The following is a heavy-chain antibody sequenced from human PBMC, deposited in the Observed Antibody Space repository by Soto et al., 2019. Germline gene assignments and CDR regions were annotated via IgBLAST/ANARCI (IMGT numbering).Heavy chain of an antibody. CDR3: ARPYSSGWYNWLDP. J-gene: IGHJ5*02. Sequence: VKVSCKAPGYTFTSYAMHWVRQAPGQRLEWMGWINAGNGNTKYSQKFQGRVTITRDTSASTAYMELSSLRSEDTAVYYCARPYSSGWYNWLDPWGQGTMVTVST. CDR1: GYTFTSYA. D-gene: IGHD6-19*01. CDR2: INAGNGNT. V-gene: IGHV1-3*01.